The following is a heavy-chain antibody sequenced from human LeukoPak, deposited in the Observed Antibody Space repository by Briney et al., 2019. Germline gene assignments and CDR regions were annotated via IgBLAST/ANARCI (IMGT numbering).Heavy chain of an antibody. J-gene: IGHJ4*02. Sequence: GGSLRLSCAASGFTFSDYYMSWIRQAPGKGLEWVSYISSSGSTIYYADSVKGRFTISRDNAKNSLYLQMNSLRAEDTAVYYCATVFLEMATTPYYFDYWGQGTLVTVSS. CDR2: ISSSGSTI. V-gene: IGHV3-11*01. CDR1: GFTFSDYY. D-gene: IGHD5-24*01. CDR3: ATVFLEMATTPYYFDY.